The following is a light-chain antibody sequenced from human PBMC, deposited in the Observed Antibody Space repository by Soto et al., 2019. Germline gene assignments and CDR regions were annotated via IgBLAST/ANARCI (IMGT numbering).Light chain of an antibody. CDR1: QSISSY. CDR2: AAS. V-gene: IGKV1-39*01. J-gene: IGKJ1*01. CDR3: QQSCSTSWT. Sequence: DIQMTQSPSSLSASVGDRVTITCRASQSISSYLNWYQQKPGKAPKLLIYAASSLQSGVPSRFSGSGSGTDFALTISSLQPEDFATYYCQQSCSTSWTFGQGTKV.